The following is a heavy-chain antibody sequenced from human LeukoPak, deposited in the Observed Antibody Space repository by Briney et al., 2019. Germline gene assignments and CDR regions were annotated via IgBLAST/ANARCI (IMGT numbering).Heavy chain of an antibody. Sequence: GGSLRLSCAVSGFTFSSYGMHWVRQAPGKGLEWVAFIRYDGSNKYYADSVKGRFTISRDNSKNTLYLQMNSLRAEDTAVYYCAKEQIVVDPYYFDYWGQGTLVTASS. CDR3: AKEQIVVDPYYFDY. J-gene: IGHJ4*02. CDR2: IRYDGSNK. D-gene: IGHD3-22*01. V-gene: IGHV3-30*02. CDR1: GFTFSSYG.